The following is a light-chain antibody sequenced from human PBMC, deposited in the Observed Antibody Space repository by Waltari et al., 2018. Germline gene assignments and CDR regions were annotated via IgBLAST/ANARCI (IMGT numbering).Light chain of an antibody. J-gene: IGKJ1*01. CDR1: QNINSW. Sequence: DIQMTQSPSTLSASVGDRVTLTCRASQNINSWLAWYQQKPGKVPKLLIYKASSLESGVPSRFSGSGSGTEFTLTITSLQPDDFATYFCQHYNNYSPWTFGQGTKVEVK. CDR3: QHYNNYSPWT. V-gene: IGKV1-5*03. CDR2: KAS.